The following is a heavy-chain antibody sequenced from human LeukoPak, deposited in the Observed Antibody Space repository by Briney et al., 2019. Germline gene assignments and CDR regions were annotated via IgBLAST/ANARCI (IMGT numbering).Heavy chain of an antibody. D-gene: IGHD6-13*01. CDR3: AKYQRSYSSSWYLDY. V-gene: IGHV3-23*01. CDR1: GFTFSSYA. Sequence: PGGSLRPSCAASGFTFSSYAMSWVRQAPGKGLEWVSAISGSGGSTYYADSVKGRFTISRDNSKNTLYLQMNSLRAEDTAVYYCAKYQRSYSSSWYLDYWGQGTLVTVSS. J-gene: IGHJ4*02. CDR2: ISGSGGST.